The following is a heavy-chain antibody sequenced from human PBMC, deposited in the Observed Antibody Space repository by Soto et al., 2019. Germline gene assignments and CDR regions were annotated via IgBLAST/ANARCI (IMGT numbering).Heavy chain of an antibody. D-gene: IGHD6-19*01. CDR2: IIPIFGTA. CDR1: GGTFSSYA. Sequence: QVQLVQSGAEAKKPGSSVKVSCKASGGTFSSYAISWVRQAPGQGLEWMGGIIPIFGTANYAQKFQGRVTITADESTSTAYMELSSLRSEDTAVYYCAREKELAVAGTTTHFDYWGQGTLVTVSS. V-gene: IGHV1-69*01. CDR3: AREKELAVAGTTTHFDY. J-gene: IGHJ4*02.